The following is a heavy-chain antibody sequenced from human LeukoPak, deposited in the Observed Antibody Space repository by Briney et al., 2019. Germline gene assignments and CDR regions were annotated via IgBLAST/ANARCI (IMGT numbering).Heavy chain of an antibody. Sequence: GESLKISCKGSGYSFTSYWIGWVRQMPGKGLEWMGIIYPGDSDTRYSPSFQGQVTISADKSISTAYLQRSSLKASDTAMYYCARRGASDGGYSYGYGYWGQGTLVTVSS. V-gene: IGHV5-51*01. CDR3: ARRGASDGGYSYGYGY. D-gene: IGHD5-18*01. J-gene: IGHJ4*02. CDR1: GYSFTSYW. CDR2: IYPGDSDT.